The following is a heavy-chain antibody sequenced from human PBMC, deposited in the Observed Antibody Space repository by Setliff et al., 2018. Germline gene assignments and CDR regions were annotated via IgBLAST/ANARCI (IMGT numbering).Heavy chain of an antibody. CDR3: ARAADSYGPPRSYMDV. CDR1: GFTFSSYS. V-gene: IGHV3-21*01. J-gene: IGHJ6*03. Sequence: PGGSLRLSCAASGFTFSSYSLNWVRQAPGKGLEWVSSISSSSSYIYYADSVQGRFIISRDNAKNSLYLQMNSLRAEDTAVYYCARAADSYGPPRSYMDVWGKGTTVTV. CDR2: ISSSSSYI. D-gene: IGHD5-18*01.